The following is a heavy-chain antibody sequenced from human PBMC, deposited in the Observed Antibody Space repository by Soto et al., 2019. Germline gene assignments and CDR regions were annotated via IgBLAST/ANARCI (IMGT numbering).Heavy chain of an antibody. CDR1: GFTFSSYS. V-gene: IGHV3-21*01. J-gene: IGHJ6*02. Sequence: EVQLVESGGGLVKPGGSLRLSCAAPGFTFSSYSMNWVRQAPGKGLEWVSSISSSSSYIYYADSVKGRFTISRDNAKNSLYLQMNSLRAEDTAVYYCARWSARQTYGMDVWGQGTTVTVSS. CDR3: ARWSARQTYGMDV. CDR2: ISSSSSYI.